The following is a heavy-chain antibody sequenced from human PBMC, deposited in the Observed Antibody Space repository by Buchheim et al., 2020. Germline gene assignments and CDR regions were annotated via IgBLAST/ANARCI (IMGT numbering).Heavy chain of an antibody. Sequence: QVHLQQWGAGLLKPSETLSLTCAVYGGSFSDYYWSWIRQPPGKGLEWIGEINHSGSTNYNPSLKSRVTISVDTSKNQFSLKLSSVTAADTAVYYCARTMCTNGVCYIPDYWGQG. CDR3: ARTMCTNGVCYIPDY. V-gene: IGHV4-34*01. D-gene: IGHD2-8*01. CDR2: INHSGST. J-gene: IGHJ4*02. CDR1: GGSFSDYY.